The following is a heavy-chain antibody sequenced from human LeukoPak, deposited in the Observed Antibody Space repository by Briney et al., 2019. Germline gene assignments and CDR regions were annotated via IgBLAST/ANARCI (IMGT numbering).Heavy chain of an antibody. CDR3: AKESDSGYYSEAPKN. Sequence: PGGSLRLSCAASGFVLSDYGMHWVRQAPGKGLEWVAFVRNDGSNEYYVGSVKGRFTISRDKSKNTLYLQMNSLRAEDTAVYSCAKESDSGYYSEAPKNWGLGTLVTVSS. J-gene: IGHJ4*02. V-gene: IGHV3-30*02. CDR1: GFVLSDYG. D-gene: IGHD5-12*01. CDR2: VRNDGSNE.